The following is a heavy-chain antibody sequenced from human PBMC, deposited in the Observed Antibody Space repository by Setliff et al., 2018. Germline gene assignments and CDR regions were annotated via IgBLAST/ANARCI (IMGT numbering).Heavy chain of an antibody. J-gene: IGHJ6*02. D-gene: IGHD3-9*01. CDR3: ARAYYGTVNGYSSYYGLDV. V-gene: IGHV3-7*01. Sequence: GGSLRLSCAASGFTFSSYSMNWVRQAPGKGLEWVANIHQNGSWIYYVDSVRGRFSISRDNARNSVHLQMNSLRAEDTAVYYCARAYYGTVNGYSSYYGLDVWGQGTTVTVSS. CDR2: IHQNGSWI. CDR1: GFTFSSYS.